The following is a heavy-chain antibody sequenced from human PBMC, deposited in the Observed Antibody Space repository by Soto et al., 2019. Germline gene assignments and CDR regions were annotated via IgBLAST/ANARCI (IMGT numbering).Heavy chain of an antibody. CDR2: ISSSSSYI. CDR1: GFTFSSYS. CDR3: ARVTEDYYYYGMDV. V-gene: IGHV3-21*01. J-gene: IGHJ6*02. Sequence: EVQLVESGGGLVKPGGSLRLSCAASGFTFSSYSMNWVRQAPGKGLEWVSSISSSSSYIYYADSVKGRFTISRDNAKNSRDLQMNGLRAEDTAVYYCARVTEDYYYYGMDVWGQGTTVTVSS.